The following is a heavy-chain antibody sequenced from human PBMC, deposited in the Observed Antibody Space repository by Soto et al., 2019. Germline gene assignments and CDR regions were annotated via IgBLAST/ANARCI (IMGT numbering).Heavy chain of an antibody. V-gene: IGHV3-7*01. D-gene: IGHD3-10*01. J-gene: IGHJ3*02. CDR3: AREGEKSYGSGSRYDAFDI. CDR1: GFTFSSYW. Sequence: GGSLRLSCAASGFTFSSYWMSWVRQAPGKGLEWVANIKQDGSEKYYVDSVKGRFTISRDNAKNSLYLQMNSLRAEDTAVYYCAREGEKSYGSGSRYDAFDIWGQGTMVTVSS. CDR2: IKQDGSEK.